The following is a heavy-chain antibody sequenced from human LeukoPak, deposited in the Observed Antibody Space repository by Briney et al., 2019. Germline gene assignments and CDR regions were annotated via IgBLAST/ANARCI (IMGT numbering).Heavy chain of an antibody. V-gene: IGHV1-46*01. Sequence: ASVKVSCKASGYTFTSYYMHWVRQAPGQGLEWMGIINPSGGSTSYAQKFQGRVTMTRDTSTSTVYMELSSLRSEDTAVYYCARGWGMTTVTTWFDPWGQGTLVTVSS. CDR2: INPSGGST. CDR1: GYTFTSYY. J-gene: IGHJ5*02. CDR3: ARGWGMTTVTTWFDP. D-gene: IGHD4-17*01.